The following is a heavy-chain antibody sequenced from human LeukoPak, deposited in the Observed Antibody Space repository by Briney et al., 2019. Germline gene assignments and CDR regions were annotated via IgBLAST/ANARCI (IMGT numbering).Heavy chain of an antibody. D-gene: IGHD3-22*01. CDR3: ARDLGQYYDTSDNWFDP. V-gene: IGHV3-20*04. J-gene: IGHJ5*02. CDR2: INWNGGST. CDR1: GFTFGNYG. Sequence: GGSLRLSCAASGFTFGNYGMSWVRHAPGKGLEWVSGINWNGGSTGYADSVEGRFTISRDNAKNSQYLQMNSLRAEDTAVYYCARDLGQYYDTSDNWFDPWGQGTLVTVSS.